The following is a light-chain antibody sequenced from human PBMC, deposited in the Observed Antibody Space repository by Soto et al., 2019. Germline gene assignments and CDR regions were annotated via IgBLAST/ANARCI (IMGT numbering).Light chain of an antibody. CDR3: HQYNNWPLT. CDR2: GAS. J-gene: IGKJ4*01. Sequence: EIVMTQSPATLSVSPGARANLSCRASQSVSNTLDWYQQKPGHAPRLLIYGASTRATGIPARFSGSRSGTEFTLTISSLQSEDFAIYYCHQYNNWPLTFGGGTKVEIK. CDR1: QSVSNT. V-gene: IGKV3-15*01.